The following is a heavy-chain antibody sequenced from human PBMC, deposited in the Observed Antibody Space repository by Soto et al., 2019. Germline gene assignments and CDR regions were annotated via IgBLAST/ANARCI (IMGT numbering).Heavy chain of an antibody. CDR1: GYTFTSYA. J-gene: IGHJ4*02. Sequence: ASVKVSCKASGYTFTSYAMHWVRQAPGQRLEWLGWINADNGYTELSQKFQGRVTLTRDTSASTAYMELSSLRSEDTAVYYCARSIVVVTALDYWGQGTLVTVSS. CDR3: ARSIVVVTALDY. CDR2: INADNGYT. D-gene: IGHD2-21*02. V-gene: IGHV1-3*01.